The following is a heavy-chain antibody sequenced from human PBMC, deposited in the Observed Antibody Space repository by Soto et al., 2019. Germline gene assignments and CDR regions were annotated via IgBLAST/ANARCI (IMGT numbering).Heavy chain of an antibody. CDR1: GGSISSGGYS. CDR3: ARAKGFTIFGVVRIYGMDV. CDR2: IYHSGST. V-gene: IGHV4-30-2*01. J-gene: IGHJ6*02. D-gene: IGHD3-3*01. Sequence: SETLSLTCAVSGGSISSGGYSWSWIRQPPGKGLEWIGYIYHSGSTYYNPSLKSRVTISVDRSKNQFSLKLSSVTAADTAVYYCARAKGFTIFGVVRIYGMDVWGQGTTVTVSS.